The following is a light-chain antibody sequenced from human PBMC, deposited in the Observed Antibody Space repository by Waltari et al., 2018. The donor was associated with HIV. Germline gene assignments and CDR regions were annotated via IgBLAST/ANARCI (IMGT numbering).Light chain of an antibody. Sequence: EIVLTQSPGTTSLSPGERATLSCKASQGVRSNYLAWYQQKPGQAPSLLISGASDRATVILDRFSVSGSGTDCTLTISRLEPEDFAVYYCQQYDTTPTFGGGTKVEIK. CDR1: QGVRSNY. CDR2: GAS. J-gene: IGKJ4*01. CDR3: QQYDTTPT. V-gene: IGKV3-20*01.